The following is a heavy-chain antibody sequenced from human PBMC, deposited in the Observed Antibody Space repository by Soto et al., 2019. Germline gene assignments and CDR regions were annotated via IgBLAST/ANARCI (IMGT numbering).Heavy chain of an antibody. Sequence: PGESLKISCKGSGYSFTSYWIGWVRQMPGKGLEWMGIIYPGDSDTRYSPSFQGQVTISADKSISTAYLQWSSLKASDTAMYYCARLTNCSGGSCHRWENYNWFDPWGRGTLVTVSS. V-gene: IGHV5-51*01. D-gene: IGHD2-15*01. CDR1: GYSFTSYW. J-gene: IGHJ5*02. CDR3: ARLTNCSGGSCHRWENYNWFDP. CDR2: IYPGDSDT.